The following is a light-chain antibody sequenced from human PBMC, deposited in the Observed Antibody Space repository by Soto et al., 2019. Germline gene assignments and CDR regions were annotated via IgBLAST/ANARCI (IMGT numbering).Light chain of an antibody. CDR3: MQTLQTPLT. J-gene: IGKJ4*01. V-gene: IGKV2-28*01. CDR2: MGS. CDR1: QSLLHNNGYNY. Sequence: DIVMTQSPLSLPVTPGESASISCRSSQSLLHNNGYNYLDWYLQKPGQPPQLLFFMGSHRASGVPDTFSASGSGTDFTLKISRVEAEDVGVYYCMQTLQTPLTFGGGTKVEI.